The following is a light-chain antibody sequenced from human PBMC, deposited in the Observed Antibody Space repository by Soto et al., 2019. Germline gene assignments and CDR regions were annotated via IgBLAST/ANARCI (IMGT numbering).Light chain of an antibody. Sequence: QSALTQPAAVSGSPGQSITISFTGISSDVGGYDDVSWYQQHPGKAPKLMIYEVTNRPSGVSIRFSASKSGETASLTISGLQAEDEADYYCCLYIGAPTYVSGTGTKVTV. CDR2: EVT. V-gene: IGLV2-14*01. J-gene: IGLJ1*01. CDR1: SSDVGGYDD. CDR3: CLYIGAPTYV.